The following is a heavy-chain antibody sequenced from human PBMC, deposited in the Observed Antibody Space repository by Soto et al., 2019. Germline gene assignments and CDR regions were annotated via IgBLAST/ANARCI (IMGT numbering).Heavy chain of an antibody. Sequence: SETLSLTCTVSGGSISSSSYYWGWILQPPGKGLEWIGSIYYSGSTYYNPSLKSRVTISVGTSKNQFSLKLSSVTAADTAVYYCASLTYYYDSSGYYWAYYGMDVWGQGTTVT. CDR3: ASLTYYYDSSGYYWAYYGMDV. CDR2: IYYSGST. CDR1: GGSISSSSYY. D-gene: IGHD3-22*01. J-gene: IGHJ6*02. V-gene: IGHV4-39*01.